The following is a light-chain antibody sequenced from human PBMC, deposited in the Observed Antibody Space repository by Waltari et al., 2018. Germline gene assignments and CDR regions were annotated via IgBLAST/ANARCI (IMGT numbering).Light chain of an antibody. Sequence: QSVLTQPPSASEAARKRVTISCSGRSSNLGSNGVSWYQQVPGTAPKRLIYNNDQRDSGVSDRFCGSKSGTSASLAISGRQTEDEADYYCAAWEESLSGRVFGGGTRLTVL. V-gene: IGLV1-47*02. J-gene: IGLJ2*01. CDR1: SSNLGSNG. CDR3: AAWEESLSGRV. CDR2: NND.